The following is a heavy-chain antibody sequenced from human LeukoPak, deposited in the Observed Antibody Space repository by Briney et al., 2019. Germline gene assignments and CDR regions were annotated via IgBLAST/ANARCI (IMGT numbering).Heavy chain of an antibody. D-gene: IGHD1-26*01. Sequence: GGSLRLSCAASGFSFGGYTMHWVRQAPGKGLEWVASIRHDGSPRWYLDSVKGRFTISRGNSENTVHLQMNSLRAEDTAIYYCAKDFNSGYFDYWGQGTLVTVSS. V-gene: IGHV3-30*02. CDR2: IRHDGSPR. CDR1: GFSFGGYT. CDR3: AKDFNSGYFDY. J-gene: IGHJ4*02.